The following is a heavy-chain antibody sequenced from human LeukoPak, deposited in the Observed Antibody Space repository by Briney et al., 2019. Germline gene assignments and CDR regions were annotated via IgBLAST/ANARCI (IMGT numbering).Heavy chain of an antibody. V-gene: IGHV3-7*01. D-gene: IGHD3-22*01. CDR1: GFTFSSYW. CDR3: ARGLAYYYDSSGYYS. J-gene: IGHJ4*02. CDR2: IKQDGSEK. Sequence: GGSLRLSCAASGFTFSSYWMSWVRQAPGKGLEWVANIKQDGSEKYYVDSVKGRFTISRDNAKNSLYLQMNSLRAEDTAVYYCARGLAYYYDSSGYYSWGQGTLVTVSS.